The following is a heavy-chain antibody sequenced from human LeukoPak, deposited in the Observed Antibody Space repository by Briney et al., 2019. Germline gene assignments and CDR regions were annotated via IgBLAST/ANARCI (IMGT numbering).Heavy chain of an antibody. V-gene: IGHV3-23*01. D-gene: IGHD1-26*01. CDR1: GFTFSSYA. CDR3: AKSQVGATSRYFDL. CDR2: ISGSGGST. J-gene: IGHJ2*01. Sequence: GGSLRLSCAASGFTFSSYAVSWVRQAPGKGLEWVSAISGSGGSTYYADSVKGRFTISRDNSKNTLYLQMNSLRAEDTAVYYCAKSQVGATSRYFDLWGRGTLVTVSS.